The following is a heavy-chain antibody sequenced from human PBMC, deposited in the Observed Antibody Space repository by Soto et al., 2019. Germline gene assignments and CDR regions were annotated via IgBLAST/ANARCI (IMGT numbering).Heavy chain of an antibody. CDR2: MFHTGSA. J-gene: IGHJ4*02. Sequence: SETLSLTCTVSGGSVNSDSYYWSWIRQPPGRGLEWIGYMFHTGSASYNPSLKSRVTISVDTTRNQFPLRLSSVTAADTAVYYSAREFRNSPEAFDSWGQGSLVTVSS. CDR3: AREFRNSPEAFDS. CDR1: GGSVNSDSYY. V-gene: IGHV4-61*01.